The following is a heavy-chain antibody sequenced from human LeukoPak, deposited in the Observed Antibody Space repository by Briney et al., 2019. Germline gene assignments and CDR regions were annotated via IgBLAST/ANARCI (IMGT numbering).Heavy chain of an antibody. Sequence: PSEALSLTCTVSGGSISSSSNYWGWIRQPPGKGLEWIGSIYYSGSTYYNPSLKSRVTISVDTSKNQFSLKLTSVTAADTAVYYCARRLGSRGRFDPWGQGTLVTVSS. CDR2: IYYSGST. CDR3: ARRLGSRGRFDP. D-gene: IGHD3-10*01. V-gene: IGHV4-39*01. J-gene: IGHJ5*02. CDR1: GGSISSSSNY.